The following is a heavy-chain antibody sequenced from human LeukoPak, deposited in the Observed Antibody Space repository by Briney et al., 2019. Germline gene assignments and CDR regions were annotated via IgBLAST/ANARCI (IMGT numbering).Heavy chain of an antibody. CDR2: IKSKTDGGTT. D-gene: IGHD3-10*01. Sequence: GGSLRLSCAASGFTFSNAWMSWVRQAPGKGLAWVGRIKSKTDGGTTDYAAPVKGRFTISRDDSKNTLYLQMNSLKTEDTAVYYCTTTYYYGSGSYYLFDYWGQGTLVTVSS. CDR1: GFTFSNAW. CDR3: TTTYYYGSGSYYLFDY. J-gene: IGHJ4*02. V-gene: IGHV3-15*01.